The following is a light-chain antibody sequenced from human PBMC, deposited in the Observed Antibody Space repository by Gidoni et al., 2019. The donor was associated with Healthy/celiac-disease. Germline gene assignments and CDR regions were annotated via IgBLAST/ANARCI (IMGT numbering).Light chain of an antibody. V-gene: IGKV1-39*01. CDR3: HQSYSTPPIT. Sequence: IQMTQPPSSLSASVGHRDTITCRASQSISSYLNWYQQKPGKAPKLLIYAASSLQRGVPSKFGASGSGTDFTLTIRSLQPKDFATYYCHQSYSTPPITFGRGTRLEIK. CDR1: QSISSY. CDR2: AAS. J-gene: IGKJ5*01.